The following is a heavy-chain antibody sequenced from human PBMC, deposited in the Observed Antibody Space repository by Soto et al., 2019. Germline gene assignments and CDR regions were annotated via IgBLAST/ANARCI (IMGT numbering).Heavy chain of an antibody. CDR2: ISYDGSNK. CDR1: GFTFSSYG. J-gene: IGHJ6*02. D-gene: IGHD2-2*01. V-gene: IGHV3-30*18. Sequence: GGSLRLSCAASGFTFSSYGMHWVRQAPGKGLEWVAVISYDGSNKYYADSVKGRFTISRDNSKNTLYLQMNSLRAEDTAVYYCAKDPRYCSSTSCYYYYYYGMDVWGQGTTVTVSS. CDR3: AKDPRYCSSTSCYYYYYYGMDV.